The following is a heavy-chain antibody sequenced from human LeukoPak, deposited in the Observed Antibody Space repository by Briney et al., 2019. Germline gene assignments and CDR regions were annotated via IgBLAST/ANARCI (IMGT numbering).Heavy chain of an antibody. CDR1: GGSISSYY. D-gene: IGHD1-26*01. Sequence: SETLSLTCTVSGGSISSYYWSWIRQPPGKGLEWIGYIYYSGSTNYNPSLKSRVTISVDTSKNQFSLKLSSVTAADTAVYYCASDSGSYRGDAFDIWGQGTMVTVSS. V-gene: IGHV4-59*01. CDR2: IYYSGST. J-gene: IGHJ3*02. CDR3: ASDSGSYRGDAFDI.